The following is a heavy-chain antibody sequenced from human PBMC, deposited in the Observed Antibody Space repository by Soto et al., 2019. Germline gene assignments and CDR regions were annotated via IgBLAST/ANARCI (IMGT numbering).Heavy chain of an antibody. CDR2: IYYSGST. V-gene: IGHV4-39*01. Sequence: PSETRSLTCTVSGGSISSSIYYWVWIRQPPGKGLEWIGSIYYSGSTYYSPSLKSRVTISVDTSKNQFSLKLSSVTAADTAVYYCARQSNKYYYDSSGYYGAFDIWGQGTMVTVS. J-gene: IGHJ3*02. CDR3: ARQSNKYYYDSSGYYGAFDI. CDR1: GGSISSSIYY. D-gene: IGHD3-22*01.